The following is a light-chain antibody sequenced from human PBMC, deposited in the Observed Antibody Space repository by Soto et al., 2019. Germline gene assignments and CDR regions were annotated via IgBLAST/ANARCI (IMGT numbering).Light chain of an antibody. CDR1: QSVSSSS. J-gene: IGKJ1*01. V-gene: IGKV3-20*01. CDR2: DAS. CDR3: HQYHSSPGT. Sequence: EIVLTQSPGTLSLSPGERATLSCRASQSVSSSSLAWYQNKRGQAPLLLMYDASSRATGIPHRFRGSWSGTDFTLTISRLAPEDFAVYYCHQYHSSPGTFGQGTRVEIK.